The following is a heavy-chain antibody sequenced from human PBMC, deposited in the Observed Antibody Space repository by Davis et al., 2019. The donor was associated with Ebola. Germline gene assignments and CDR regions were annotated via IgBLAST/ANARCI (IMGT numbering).Heavy chain of an antibody. CDR1: GFTFGGYA. Sequence: GGSLRLSCRASGFTFGGYAINWVRQAPGKGLEWVGFVRSKAFGGKSAYAASVKGRFTISRDDYNSIAYLQLDSLKTEDTAVYFCSRDLKQRPPSYYNGMDVWGHGTTVTVSS. D-gene: IGHD1/OR15-1a*01. CDR3: SRDLKQRPPSYYNGMDV. J-gene: IGHJ6*02. CDR2: VRSKAFGGKS. V-gene: IGHV3-49*04.